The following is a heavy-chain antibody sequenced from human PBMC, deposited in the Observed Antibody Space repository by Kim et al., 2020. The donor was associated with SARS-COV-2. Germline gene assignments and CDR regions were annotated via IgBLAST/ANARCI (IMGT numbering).Heavy chain of an antibody. V-gene: IGHV1-3*01. Sequence: ASVKVSCKASGYTFTSYAMHWVRQAPGQRLEWMGWINAGNGNTKYSQKFQGRVTITRDTSASTAYMELSSLRSEDTAVYYCARRPINYDILTGWIDYWGQGTLVTVSS. CDR2: INAGNGNT. CDR3: ARRPINYDILTGWIDY. J-gene: IGHJ4*02. CDR1: GYTFTSYA. D-gene: IGHD3-9*01.